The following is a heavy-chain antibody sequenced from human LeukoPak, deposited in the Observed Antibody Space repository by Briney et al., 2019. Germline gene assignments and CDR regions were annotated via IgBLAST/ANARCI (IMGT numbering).Heavy chain of an antibody. D-gene: IGHD6-13*01. Sequence: ASVKVSCKASGYTFTSYAMHWVRQAPGQRLEWMGWINAGNGNTKYSQKFQGRVTITRDTSASTAYMELRSLRSDDTAVYYCARRVSAAAGTGWFDPWGQGTLVTVSS. J-gene: IGHJ5*02. CDR2: INAGNGNT. V-gene: IGHV1-3*01. CDR1: GYTFTSYA. CDR3: ARRVSAAAGTGWFDP.